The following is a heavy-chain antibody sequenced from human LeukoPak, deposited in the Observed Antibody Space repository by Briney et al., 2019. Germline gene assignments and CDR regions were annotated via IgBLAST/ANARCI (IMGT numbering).Heavy chain of an antibody. CDR2: ISAYNGNT. D-gene: IGHD6-13*01. Sequence: ASVKVSCKASGYTFTSHGISWVRQAPGQGLEWMGWISAYNGNTNYAQNLQGRVTMTTDTSTSTAYMELRSLRSDDMAVYYCARDEWQQLALFEYWGQGALVTVSS. V-gene: IGHV1-18*03. CDR1: GYTFTSHG. CDR3: ARDEWQQLALFEY. J-gene: IGHJ4*02.